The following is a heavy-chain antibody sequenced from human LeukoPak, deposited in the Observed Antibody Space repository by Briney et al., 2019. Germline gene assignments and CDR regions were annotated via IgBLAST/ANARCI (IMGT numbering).Heavy chain of an antibody. CDR2: ISSSSSTI. V-gene: IGHV3-48*04. D-gene: IGHD1-26*01. CDR1: GFTFSSYS. Sequence: GGSLRLSCAASGFTFSSYSMNWVRQAPGKGLEWVSYISSSSSTIYYADSVKGRFTISRDNAKNSLYLQMNSLRAEDTAVYYCASTPVGPVDYWGQGTLVTVYS. CDR3: ASTPVGPVDY. J-gene: IGHJ4*02.